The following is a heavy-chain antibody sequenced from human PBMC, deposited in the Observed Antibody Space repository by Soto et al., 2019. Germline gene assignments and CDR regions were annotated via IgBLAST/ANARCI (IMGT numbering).Heavy chain of an antibody. CDR2: ISSSSSYI. V-gene: IGHV3-21*01. D-gene: IGHD5-12*01. CDR1: GFTFSSYS. CDR3: AREATTLGVDY. Sequence: EVQLVESGGGLVKPGGSLRLSCAASGFTFSSYSMNWVRQAPGKGLEWVSSISSSSSYIYYADSVKGRFTISRDNAKNSLYLQMNSLRAEDTAVYYCAREATTLGVDYWGQGTLVTVSS. J-gene: IGHJ4*02.